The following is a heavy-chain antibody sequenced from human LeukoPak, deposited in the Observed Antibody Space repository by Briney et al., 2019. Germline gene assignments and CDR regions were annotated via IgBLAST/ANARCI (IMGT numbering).Heavy chain of an antibody. CDR2: IMPLFGTA. V-gene: IGHV1-69*05. CDR1: GGTFNNSA. J-gene: IGHJ5*02. D-gene: IGHD4-17*01. Sequence: SVKVSCKTSGGTFNNSAISWVRQAPGQGLELLGGIMPLFGTAGYAQKFQGRVTITKDESTRTVYLELTSLTSDDTAVYYCARDVHGDYGSGWFDPWGQGTLVSVSS. CDR3: ARDVHGDYGSGWFDP.